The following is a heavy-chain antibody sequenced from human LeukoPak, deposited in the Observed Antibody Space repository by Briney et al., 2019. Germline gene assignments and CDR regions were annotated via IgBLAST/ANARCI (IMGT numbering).Heavy chain of an antibody. CDR3: ANRDYYSSRYYYWYYLYF. D-gene: IGHD3-22*01. CDR2: ISASDGRT. J-gene: IGHJ4*02. CDR1: GIAFSNYA. V-gene: IGHV3-23*01. Sequence: GGSLRLSCAASGIAFSNYAMSWVRQAPGQGLEWVSGISASDGRTYYAASVKGRFTISRANSKNTLYLQMNSLRAYDTAVYYCANRDYYSSRYYYWYYLYFWGQGTLVTVSS.